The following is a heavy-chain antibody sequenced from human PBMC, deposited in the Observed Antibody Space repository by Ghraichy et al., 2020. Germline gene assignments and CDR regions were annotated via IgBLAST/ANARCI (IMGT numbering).Heavy chain of an antibody. CDR2: INAGNGNT. CDR3: AREEVSGGSSGYYSGISYYVDY. D-gene: IGHD3-22*01. V-gene: IGHV1-3*01. CDR1: GYTFTSYP. J-gene: IGHJ4*02. Sequence: ASVKVSCKASGYTFTSYPMHWVRQAPGQRLEWMGWINAGNGNTKYSQKFQGRVTITTDTSASTAYMELSSLRSEDTAVYYCAREEVSGGSSGYYSGISYYVDYWGQGTLVTVSS.